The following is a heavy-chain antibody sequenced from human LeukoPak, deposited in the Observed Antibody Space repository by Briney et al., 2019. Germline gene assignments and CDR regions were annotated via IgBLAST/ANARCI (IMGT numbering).Heavy chain of an antibody. CDR3: ARATDAILTGYYYYMDV. J-gene: IGHJ6*03. D-gene: IGHD3-9*01. CDR2: ISSSSSTI. Sequence: GGSLRLSCAASGFTFSSYSMNWVRQAPGKGLEWVSYISSSSSTIYYADSVKGRFTISRDNAKNSLYLQMNSLRAEDTAVYYCARATDAILTGYYYYMDVWGKGTTVTVSS. V-gene: IGHV3-48*04. CDR1: GFTFSSYS.